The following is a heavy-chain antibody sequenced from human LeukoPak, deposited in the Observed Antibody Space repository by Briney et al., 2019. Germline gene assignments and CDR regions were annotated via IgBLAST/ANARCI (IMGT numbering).Heavy chain of an antibody. CDR1: GYTFTSYY. J-gene: IGHJ4*02. CDR3: ARVPYADKDIVVVPAASNYFDY. D-gene: IGHD2-2*01. CDR2: INPSGGST. V-gene: IGHV1-46*01. Sequence: ASVKVSCKASGYTFTSYYMHWVRQAPGQGLEWMGIINPSGGSTSCAQKFQGRVTMTRDTSTSTVYMELSSLRSEDTAVYYCARVPYADKDIVVVPAASNYFDYWGQGTLVTVSS.